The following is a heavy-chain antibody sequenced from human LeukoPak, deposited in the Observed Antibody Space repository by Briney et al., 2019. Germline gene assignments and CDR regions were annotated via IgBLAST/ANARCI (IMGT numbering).Heavy chain of an antibody. D-gene: IGHD1-1*01. CDR1: GGTFSSYA. CDR2: IIPILGIA. J-gene: IGHJ6*02. V-gene: IGHV1-69*04. Sequence: PGASVKVSCKASGGTFSSYAISWVRQAPGQGLEWMGRIIPILGIANYAQKFQGRVTITGDKSTSTAYMELSSLRSEDTAVYYCARGALAWTAIYYYYGMDVWGQGTTVTVSS. CDR3: ARGALAWTAIYYYYGMDV.